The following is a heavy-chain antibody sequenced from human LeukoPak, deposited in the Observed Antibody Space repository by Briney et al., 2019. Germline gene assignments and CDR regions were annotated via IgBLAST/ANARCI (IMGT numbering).Heavy chain of an antibody. V-gene: IGHV3-30*18. CDR2: ISYDGSNK. D-gene: IGHD1-1*01. CDR3: TKDVVPLPGTTYYFDY. J-gene: IGHJ4*02. CDR1: GFTFSSYG. Sequence: GGSLRLSCAASGFTFSSYGMHWVRQAPGKGLEWVAVISYDGSNKYYADSVKGRFTISRDNSKNTLYLQMNSLRAEDTAVYYCTKDVVPLPGTTYYFDYWGQGTLVTVSS.